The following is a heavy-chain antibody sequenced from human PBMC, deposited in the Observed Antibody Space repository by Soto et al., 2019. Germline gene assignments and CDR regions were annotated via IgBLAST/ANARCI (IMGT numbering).Heavy chain of an antibody. V-gene: IGHV4-59*01. CDR2: IHYNGNT. CDR3: AREGNLGRWIQPLDS. CDR1: GDSISSYS. Sequence: QVQLQVSGPGLVKPSETLSLTCTVSGDSISSYSWSWIRQPPGKGLEWIGNIHYNGNTKYSPSLKSRVTMAVDTSKNPFPLKLISVTTADTAGYFCAREGNLGRWIQPLDSWGQGTLVTVSS. J-gene: IGHJ4*02. D-gene: IGHD2-2*03.